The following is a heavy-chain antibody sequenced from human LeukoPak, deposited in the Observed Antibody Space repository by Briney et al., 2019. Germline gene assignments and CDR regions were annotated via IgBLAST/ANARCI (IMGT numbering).Heavy chain of an antibody. D-gene: IGHD7-27*01. J-gene: IGHJ4*02. V-gene: IGHV3-23*01. CDR1: GSTFSSYA. CDR3: AKDQALGIFDY. Sequence: GGSLRLSCAASGSTFSSYAMSWVRQAPGKGLEWVSGISASGGATSNADSVKGRFTISRDNSKNMVYLEMNSLRAEDTAVYYCAKDQALGIFDYWGQGTLVTVSS. CDR2: ISASGGAT.